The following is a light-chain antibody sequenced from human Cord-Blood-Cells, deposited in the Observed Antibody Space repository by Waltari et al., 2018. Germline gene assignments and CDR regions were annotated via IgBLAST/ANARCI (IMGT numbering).Light chain of an antibody. CDR1: SGSIASNH. J-gene: IGLJ3*02. V-gene: IGLV6-57*03. Sequence: NFMLTQPHSVSESPGKTVTISCTRSSGSIASNHVPWYQQRPGRAPTTVIYEDNQRPSGVPDRFSGSIDSSSNSASLTISGLKTEDEADYYCQSYDSSNWVFGGGTKLTVL. CDR3: QSYDSSNWV. CDR2: EDN.